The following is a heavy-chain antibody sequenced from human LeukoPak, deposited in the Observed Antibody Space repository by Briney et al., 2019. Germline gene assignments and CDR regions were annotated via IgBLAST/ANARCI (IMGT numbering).Heavy chain of an antibody. J-gene: IGHJ4*02. Sequence: GGSLRLSCAASGFTFDDYAMHWVRQAPGKGLEWVSGISWNSGSIGYADSVKGRFTISRDNAKNSLYLQMNSLRAEDMAMYYCAKDSPGPGGFDYWGQGTLVTVSS. CDR2: ISWNSGSI. CDR3: AKDSPGPGGFDY. CDR1: GFTFDDYA. V-gene: IGHV3-9*03. D-gene: IGHD3-10*01.